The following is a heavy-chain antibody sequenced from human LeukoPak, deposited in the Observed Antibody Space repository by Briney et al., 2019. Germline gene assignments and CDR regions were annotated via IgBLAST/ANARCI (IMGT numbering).Heavy chain of an antibody. Sequence: ASVKVSCKASGYTFSSYGISWVRQAPGQGLEWMGWISTYNSDTNYAQKVQGRVTMTTDTSTSTAYMELRSLRSDDTAMYYCARDWNYVHDDFDIWGQGTMVTVSS. CDR3: ARDWNYVHDDFDI. CDR1: GYTFSSYG. D-gene: IGHD1-7*01. J-gene: IGHJ3*02. CDR2: ISTYNSDT. V-gene: IGHV1-18*01.